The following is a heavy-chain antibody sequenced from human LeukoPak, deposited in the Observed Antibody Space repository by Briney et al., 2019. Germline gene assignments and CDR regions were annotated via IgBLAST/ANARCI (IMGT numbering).Heavy chain of an antibody. Sequence: SETLSLTCTVSGGSISSGDYYWSWIRQPPGKGLEWIGYIYYRGSTNYNPSLKSRDTISVDTSKNQFSLKLSSVTAADTAVYYCARLAFIRAAAGTNYYYGMDVWGQGTTVTVSS. CDR1: GGSISSGDYY. V-gene: IGHV4-30-4*01. D-gene: IGHD6-13*01. J-gene: IGHJ6*02. CDR2: IYYRGST. CDR3: ARLAFIRAAAGTNYYYGMDV.